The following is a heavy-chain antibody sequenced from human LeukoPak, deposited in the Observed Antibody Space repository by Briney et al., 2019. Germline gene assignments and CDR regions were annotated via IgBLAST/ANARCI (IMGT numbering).Heavy chain of an antibody. CDR1: GFTFSSYA. D-gene: IGHD2-2*01. J-gene: IGHJ6*02. V-gene: IGHV3-23*01. CDR2: ISGSGGGT. CDR3: AKEGSSSTSCYRTNYYYYGMDV. Sequence: GGSLRLSCAASGFTFSSYAMSWVRQAPGKGLEWVSVISGSGGGTYYADSVKGRFTISRDNSNNTLYLQMNSLRAEDTAVYYCAKEGSSSTSCYRTNYYYYGMDVWGQGTTVTVSS.